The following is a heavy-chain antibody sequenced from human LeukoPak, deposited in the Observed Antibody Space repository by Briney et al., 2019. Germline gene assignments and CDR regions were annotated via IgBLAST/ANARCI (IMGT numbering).Heavy chain of an antibody. V-gene: IGHV3-23*01. D-gene: IGHD2-15*01. J-gene: IGHJ4*02. CDR3: ARVPRYCSGGSCFGGYFDY. CDR2: ISGSGGST. CDR1: GFXLSSYA. Sequence: GGSLRLSCAASGFXLSSYAIGWVRQAPGKGLEWVSAISGSGGSTYFADSVKGRFTISRDNSKNTLSLQMNSLRVEDTAVYYCARVPRYCSGGSCFGGYFDYWGQGTLVTVSS.